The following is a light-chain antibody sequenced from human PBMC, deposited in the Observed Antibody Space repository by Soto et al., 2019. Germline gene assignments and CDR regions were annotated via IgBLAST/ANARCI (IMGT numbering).Light chain of an antibody. J-gene: IGLJ1*01. V-gene: IGLV2-14*01. CDR2: DVN. CDR3: TSYTRSGLYV. Sequence: QSALTQPASVSGSPGQSSTVSCTGTSSDIGGSTYVSWYQQHPGKAPRLIIYDVNNRPSGVAARFSASKSGNTASLTISGLQAEDEADYYCTSYTRSGLYVFGTGTKVTVL. CDR1: SSDIGGSTY.